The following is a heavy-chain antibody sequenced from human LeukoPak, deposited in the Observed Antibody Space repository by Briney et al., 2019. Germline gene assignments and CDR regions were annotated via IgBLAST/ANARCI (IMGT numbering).Heavy chain of an antibody. CDR3: ARGDYGEPFDY. Sequence: GGSLRLSCAASGFTFSSYAMHWVRQAPGKGLGWVAVISYDGSNKYYADSVKGRFTISRDNSKNTLYLQMNSLRAEDTAVYYCARGDYGEPFDYWGQGTLVTVSS. CDR2: ISYDGSNK. V-gene: IGHV3-30*04. J-gene: IGHJ4*02. D-gene: IGHD4-17*01. CDR1: GFTFSSYA.